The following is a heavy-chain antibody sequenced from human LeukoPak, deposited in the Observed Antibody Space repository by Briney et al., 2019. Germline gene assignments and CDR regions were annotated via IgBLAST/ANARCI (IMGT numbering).Heavy chain of an antibody. D-gene: IGHD3-3*01. CDR1: GFTFSSYA. CDR2: ISGSGSST. CDR3: ARGEYDFWSGPGGYY. V-gene: IGHV3-23*01. J-gene: IGHJ4*02. Sequence: GGSLRLSCAASGFTFSSYAMSWVRQPPGKGLEWVSAISGSGSSTYYVDSVKGRFTLSRDNSKNTLYLQMNSLRAEDTAVYYCARGEYDFWSGPGGYYWGQGTLVTVSS.